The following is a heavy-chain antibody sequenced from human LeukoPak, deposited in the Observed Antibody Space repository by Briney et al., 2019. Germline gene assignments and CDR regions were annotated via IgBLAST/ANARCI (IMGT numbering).Heavy chain of an antibody. D-gene: IGHD2-2*01. CDR1: GGSISSYY. J-gene: IGHJ6*03. CDR3: ATYQLPSLGYYYCMDV. V-gene: IGHV4-59*01. Sequence: PSETLSLTCTVSGGSISSYYWSWIRQPPGKGLEWIGYIYYSGSTNYNPSLKSRVTISVDTSKNQFSLKLSSVTAADTAVYYCATYQLPSLGYYYCMDVWGKGTTVTVSS. CDR2: IYYSGST.